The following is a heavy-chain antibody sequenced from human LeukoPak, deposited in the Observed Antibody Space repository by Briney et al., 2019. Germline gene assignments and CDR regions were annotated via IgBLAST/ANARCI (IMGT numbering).Heavy chain of an antibody. V-gene: IGHV3-30-3*01. CDR3: AREDCSSTGCQGGMDV. CDR2: ISYDGTNK. CDR1: GFTLSSYA. J-gene: IGHJ6*02. D-gene: IGHD2-2*01. Sequence: GGSLRLSCAASGFTLSSYAMHWVRQAPGRGLEWVAVISYDGTNKYDADSVKGRFTISRDNPKNTLYLQMNSLRTEDTAVYYCAREDCSSTGCQGGMDVWGQGTTVTVSS.